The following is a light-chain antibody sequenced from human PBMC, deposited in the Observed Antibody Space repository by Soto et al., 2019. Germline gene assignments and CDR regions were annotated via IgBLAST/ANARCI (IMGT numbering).Light chain of an antibody. V-gene: IGLV2-14*01. Sequence: QSVLTQPASVSGSPGQSITISCTGTSGDVGGYNYVSWYQQHPGEAPKLMIYEVSNQPSGVSNRFSGSKSGNTASLTISGLQAEDEADYYCSSFTSKSTLIFGGGTKVTVL. CDR1: SGDVGGYNY. CDR3: SSFTSKSTLI. J-gene: IGLJ2*01. CDR2: EVS.